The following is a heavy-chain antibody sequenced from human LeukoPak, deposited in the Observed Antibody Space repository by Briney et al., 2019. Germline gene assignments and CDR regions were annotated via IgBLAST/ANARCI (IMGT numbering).Heavy chain of an antibody. CDR3: ARPMVWGTDGAFDI. Sequence: GGSLRLSCAASGFTFSSYAMHWVRQAPGKGLEWVAVISYDGSNKYHADSVKGRFTISRDNSKNTLYLQMNSLRAEDTAVYYCARPMVWGTDGAFDIWGQGTMVTVSS. CDR2: ISYDGSNK. V-gene: IGHV3-30-3*01. D-gene: IGHD3-10*01. CDR1: GFTFSSYA. J-gene: IGHJ3*02.